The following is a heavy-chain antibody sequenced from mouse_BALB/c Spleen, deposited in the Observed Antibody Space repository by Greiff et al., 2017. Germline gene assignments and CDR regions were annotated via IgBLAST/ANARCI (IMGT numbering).Heavy chain of an antibody. J-gene: IGHJ2*01. CDR3: ARGYGYDGGCDY. D-gene: IGHD2-2*01. CDR2: ISSGGST. CDR1: GFTFSSYA. V-gene: IGHV5-6-5*01. Sequence: DVKLVESGGGLVKPGGSLKLSCAASGFTFSSYAMSWVRQTPEKRLEWVASISSGGSTYYPDSVKGRFTISRDNARNILYLQMSSLRSEDTAMYYSARGYGYDGGCDYRGQGTTLSVSS.